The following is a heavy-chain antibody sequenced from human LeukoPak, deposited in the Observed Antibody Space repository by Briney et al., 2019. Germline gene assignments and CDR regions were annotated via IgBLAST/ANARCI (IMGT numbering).Heavy chain of an antibody. CDR1: GFTFSDYY. CDR3: ARQWFGDY. CDR2: ITSSGANV. J-gene: IGHJ4*02. D-gene: IGHD3-10*01. V-gene: IGHV3-11*01. Sequence: PGGSLRLYCAASGFTFSDYYMSWIRQAPGKGPEWLSYITSSGANVYYADSVKGRFAVSRDNAKNSLYLQMNNLRAEDTAVYYCARQWFGDYWGQGTLVTVSS.